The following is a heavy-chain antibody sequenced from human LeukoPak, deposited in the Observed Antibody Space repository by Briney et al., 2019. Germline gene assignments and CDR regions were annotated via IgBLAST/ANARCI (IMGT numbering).Heavy chain of an antibody. J-gene: IGHJ3*02. CDR2: ISYDGSNK. CDR1: GFTFSSYG. CDR3: ARDSHGFDT. Sequence: GGSLRLSCAASGFTFSSYGMHWVRQAPGKGLEWVAVISYDGSNKYYADSVKGRFTISRDNAKNSLYLQMNSLRAEDTAVYYCARDSHGFDTWGQGTMVTVSS. V-gene: IGHV3-30*03.